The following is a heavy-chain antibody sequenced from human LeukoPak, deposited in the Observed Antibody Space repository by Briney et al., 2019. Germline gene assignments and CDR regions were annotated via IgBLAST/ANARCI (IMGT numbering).Heavy chain of an antibody. Sequence: PSETLSLTCTVSGGSICSHYWSWIRQPPGKGLEWIGYIYYSGSTNYNPSLKSRVTISIDTSKNQFSLKLSSVTAADTAVYYYAREVAYGGYFDYWSQGTLVTVSS. V-gene: IGHV4-59*11. CDR1: GGSICSHY. CDR2: IYYSGST. J-gene: IGHJ4*02. CDR3: AREVAYGGYFDY. D-gene: IGHD3-10*01.